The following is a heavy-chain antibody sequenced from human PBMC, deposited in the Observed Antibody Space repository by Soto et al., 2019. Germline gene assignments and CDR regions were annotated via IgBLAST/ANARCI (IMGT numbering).Heavy chain of an antibody. D-gene: IGHD3-22*01. J-gene: IGHJ4*02. CDR3: ARWYYDSSGSFDY. CDR2: IYYSGST. V-gene: IGHV4-31*03. CDR1: GGSISSGGYY. Sequence: SETLSLTCTVSGGSISSGGYYWSWIRQHPGKGLEWIGYIYYSGSTYYNPSLKSRVTISVDTSKNQFSLKLSSVTAADTAVYYCARWYYDSSGSFDYWGQGTLVTVSS.